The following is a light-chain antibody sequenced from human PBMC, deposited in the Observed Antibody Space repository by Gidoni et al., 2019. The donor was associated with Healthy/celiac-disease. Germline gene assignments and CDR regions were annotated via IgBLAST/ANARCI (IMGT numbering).Light chain of an antibody. CDR1: QSISSY. CDR2: AAV. J-gene: IGKJ4*01. Sequence: DIHMTQSPSSLSASVGDRVKITCRASQSISSYLNWYQQKPGKAPKLLIYAAVSLQSGVTSRFSGSGSGTDFTLTISSLQPEDFATYYCQQSYSTPLTFGGGTKVEIK. CDR3: QQSYSTPLT. V-gene: IGKV1-39*01.